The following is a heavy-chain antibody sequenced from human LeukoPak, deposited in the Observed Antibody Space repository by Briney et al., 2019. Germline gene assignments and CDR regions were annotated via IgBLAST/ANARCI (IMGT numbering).Heavy chain of an antibody. CDR3: AREVWVAAAGSVGAFDI. J-gene: IGHJ3*02. CDR2: ISAYNGNT. Sequence: GASVKVSCKASGYTFTSYGISWVRQAPGQGLEWMGWISAYNGNTNYAQKFQGRVTMTRDMSTSTVYMELSSLRSEDTAVYYCAREVWVAAAGSVGAFDIWGQGTMVTVSS. V-gene: IGHV1-18*01. D-gene: IGHD6-13*01. CDR1: GYTFTSYG.